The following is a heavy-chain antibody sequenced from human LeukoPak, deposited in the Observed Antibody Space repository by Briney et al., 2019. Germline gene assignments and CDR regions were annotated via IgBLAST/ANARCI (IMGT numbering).Heavy chain of an antibody. J-gene: IGHJ4*02. CDR2: INHSGST. V-gene: IGHV4-34*01. CDR3: AREEYSSGWYSVLDY. CDR1: GGSFSGYY. Sequence: SETLSLTCAVYGGSFSGYYWSWIRQPPGKGLEWIGEINHSGSTNYNPSLKSRVTISVDTSKNQFSLKLSSVTAADTAVYYCAREEYSSGWYSVLDYWGQGTLVTVSS. D-gene: IGHD6-19*01.